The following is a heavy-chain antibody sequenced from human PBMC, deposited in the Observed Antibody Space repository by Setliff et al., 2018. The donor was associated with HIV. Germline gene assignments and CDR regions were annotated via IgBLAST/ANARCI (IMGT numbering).Heavy chain of an antibody. CDR2: ISYSTGYI. J-gene: IGHJ4*02. D-gene: IGHD6-13*01. CDR1: GFTFSSYT. CDR3: ARAVAAAGTDY. V-gene: IGHV3-21*01. Sequence: PGGSLRLSCAASGFTFSSYTMNWVRQAPGKGLEWVASISYSTGYIYYADSVKGRFTISRDNAKSSLYLQMNSLRAEDTAVYYCARAVAAAGTDYWGQGTLVTVSS.